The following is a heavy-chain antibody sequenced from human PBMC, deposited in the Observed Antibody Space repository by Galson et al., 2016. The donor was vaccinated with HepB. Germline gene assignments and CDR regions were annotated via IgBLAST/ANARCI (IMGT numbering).Heavy chain of an antibody. J-gene: IGHJ5*02. CDR2: IYYSGST. D-gene: IGHD1-14*01. V-gene: IGHV4-61*01. Sequence: SETLSLTCTVSGGSFNTESYYWSWIRQHPGKGLEWIGYIYYSGSTFYNPSLKSRVSMLVDTSKNQFSLKVSSVTAADTAVYYCARQQVGNNWFDPWGQGAPVPVSS. CDR3: ARQQVGNNWFDP. CDR1: GGSFNTESYY.